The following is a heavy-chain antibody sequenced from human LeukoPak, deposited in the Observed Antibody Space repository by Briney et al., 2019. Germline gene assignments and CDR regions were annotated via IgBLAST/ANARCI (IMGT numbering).Heavy chain of an antibody. J-gene: IGHJ4*02. D-gene: IGHD3-10*01. CDR2: IIPIFGTA. CDR3: AMDLWFGELPASDY. V-gene: IGHV1-69*13. Sequence: ASVKVSCKASGGTFSSYAISWVRQAPGQGLEWMGGIIPIFGTANYAQKFQGRVTITADESTSTAYMELSSLRSEDTAVYYCAMDLWFGELPASDYWGQGTLVTVSS. CDR1: GGTFSSYA.